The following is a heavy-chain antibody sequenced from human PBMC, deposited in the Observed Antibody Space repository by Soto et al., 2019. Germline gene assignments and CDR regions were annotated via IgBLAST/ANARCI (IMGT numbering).Heavy chain of an antibody. D-gene: IGHD2-15*01. J-gene: IGHJ4*02. CDR3: AKARLRYCSGGSCSRTFDY. CDR2: ISYDGSNK. CDR1: GFTFSSYG. V-gene: IGHV3-30*18. Sequence: QVQLVESGGGVVQPGRSLRLSCADSGFTFSSYGMHWVRQAPGKGLEWVAVISYDGSNKYYADSVKGRFTISRDNSKNTLYLQMNSLRAEDTAVYYCAKARLRYCSGGSCSRTFDYWGQGTLVTGSS.